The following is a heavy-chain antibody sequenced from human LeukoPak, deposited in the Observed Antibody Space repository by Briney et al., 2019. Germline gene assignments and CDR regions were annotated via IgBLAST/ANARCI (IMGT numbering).Heavy chain of an antibody. D-gene: IGHD2-15*01. CDR3: ARHGPIYCSGGSCYRGEGSYYYMDV. J-gene: IGHJ6*03. CDR2: IYPGDSDT. Sequence: GESLKISCKGSGYSFTSYWIGWVRQMPGKGLEWMGIIYPGDSDTRYSPSFQGQVTISADKSISTAYLQWSSLKASDTAMYYCARHGPIYCSGGSCYRGEGSYYYMDVWGKGTTVTVSS. V-gene: IGHV5-51*01. CDR1: GYSFTSYW.